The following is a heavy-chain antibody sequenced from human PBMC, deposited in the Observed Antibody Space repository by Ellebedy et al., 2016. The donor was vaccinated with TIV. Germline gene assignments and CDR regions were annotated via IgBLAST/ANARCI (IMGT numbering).Heavy chain of an antibody. CDR3: ARGHFYDYSGDYQRTGFDY. Sequence: ALVKVSCKASGYTFTSFDINWVRQATGQGLEWMAWMNPNSGNKNSARKFKGRVTMTRDISTGTAYMELSSLRSDDTAVYYCARGHFYDYSGDYQRTGFDYWGQGTPVTVSS. J-gene: IGHJ4*02. CDR1: GYTFTSFD. D-gene: IGHD3-22*01. V-gene: IGHV1-8*01. CDR2: MNPNSGNK.